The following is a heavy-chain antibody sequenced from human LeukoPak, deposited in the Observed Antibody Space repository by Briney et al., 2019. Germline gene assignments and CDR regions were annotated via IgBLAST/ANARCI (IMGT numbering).Heavy chain of an antibody. D-gene: IGHD3-10*01. CDR2: IYSGGST. CDR1: GFAVSSIF. Sequence: GRSLRLSCAASGFAVSSIFMTWVRQAPGKGLEWVSVIYSGGSTYYADSVKGRFTISRDNSKNTVYLQMNSLRTEDTAQYYCARGQKGFAPDSMDVWGQGTTVTVSS. CDR3: ARGQKGFAPDSMDV. V-gene: IGHV3-53*05. J-gene: IGHJ6*02.